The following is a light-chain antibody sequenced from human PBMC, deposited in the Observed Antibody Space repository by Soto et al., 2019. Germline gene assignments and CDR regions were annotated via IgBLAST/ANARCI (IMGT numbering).Light chain of an antibody. CDR2: GAS. J-gene: IGKJ5*01. Sequence: EIVLTQSPGTLSLSPGERATLSCRASQSVTSSYLTWYQQKPGQAPRLLIYGASSRATGIPDGFSGSGSGTDFTLTISRLEPEDFAVYYCQQYGSSPITFGQGTRLEIK. CDR1: QSVTSSY. V-gene: IGKV3-20*01. CDR3: QQYGSSPIT.